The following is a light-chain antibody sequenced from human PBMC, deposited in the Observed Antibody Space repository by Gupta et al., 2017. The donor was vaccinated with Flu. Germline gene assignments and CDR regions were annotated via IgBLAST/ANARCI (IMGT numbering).Light chain of an antibody. CDR1: NLGDKY. V-gene: IGLV3-1*01. CDR3: QAWASSTVV. Sequence: SYELTQPPSVSVSPGQTVRISCSGDNLGDKYTSWYQQKPGPSPVLVIYQDFKRSSGVPERFSASNSGNTATLTISGTQTMDEADYYCQAWASSTVVFGGGTKLTVL. CDR2: QDF. J-gene: IGLJ2*01.